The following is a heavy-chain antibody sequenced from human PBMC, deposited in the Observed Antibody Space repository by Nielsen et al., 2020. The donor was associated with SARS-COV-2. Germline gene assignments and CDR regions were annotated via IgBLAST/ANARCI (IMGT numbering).Heavy chain of an antibody. Sequence: GGSLRLSCGASGFTFSNYVMHWVRQAPGKGLEWVAGISYDGNGKYYADSVKGRFTISTDSSQKTLYLQMNSLRVEDTAVYYCASVRFNNAPSWGQGTQVTVSS. J-gene: IGHJ5*02. CDR3: ASVRFNNAPS. V-gene: IGHV3-30*14. D-gene: IGHD1/OR15-1a*01. CDR2: ISYDGNGK. CDR1: GFTFSNYV.